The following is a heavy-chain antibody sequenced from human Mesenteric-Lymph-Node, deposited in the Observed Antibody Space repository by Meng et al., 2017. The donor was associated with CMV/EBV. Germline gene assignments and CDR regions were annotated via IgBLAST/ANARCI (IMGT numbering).Heavy chain of an antibody. V-gene: IGHV3-30*02. J-gene: IGHJ4*02. CDR1: GFTFSSYS. CDR2: IAYDGGNE. Sequence: GESLKISCAASGFTFSSYSMNWVRQAPGKGLEWVAFIAYDGGNEYYADSVKGRFTISRDNFKDTLDLQMNSLRAEDTAVYYCAKDLYYDFWTSYSGPDYWGQGTAVTVSS. D-gene: IGHD3-3*01. CDR3: AKDLYYDFWTSYSGPDY.